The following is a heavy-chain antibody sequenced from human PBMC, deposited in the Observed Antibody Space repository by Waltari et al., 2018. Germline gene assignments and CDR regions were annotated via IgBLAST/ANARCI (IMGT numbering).Heavy chain of an antibody. D-gene: IGHD1-1*01. V-gene: IGHV3-30*03. Sequence: QVQLVESGGGVVQSGGSLRLSCAASGFTFSSRGLPWVRQAPGKGLGWFAFISYEGSDKVFGVSVKGRFTISRDNAKNTVSLLMNSLKSEDTAVYYCATTIISPGAFDVWGQGTMVSVSS. CDR1: GFTFSSRG. J-gene: IGHJ3*01. CDR2: ISYEGSDK. CDR3: ATTIISPGAFDV.